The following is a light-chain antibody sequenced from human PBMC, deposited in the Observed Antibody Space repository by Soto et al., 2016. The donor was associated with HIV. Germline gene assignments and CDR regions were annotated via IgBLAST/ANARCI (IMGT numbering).Light chain of an antibody. Sequence: DIQMTQSPSSMSAYVGGSVTITCRASENIESWLAWYQQKPGGPPKLLIYASSRLTGGVPSRFRGGGSGTDFTLTIEDLQPDDIATYYCQQAYSFPHTFGQGTKLE. CDR2: ASS. CDR3: QQAYSFPHT. CDR1: ENIESW. V-gene: IGKV1-12*01. J-gene: IGKJ2*01.